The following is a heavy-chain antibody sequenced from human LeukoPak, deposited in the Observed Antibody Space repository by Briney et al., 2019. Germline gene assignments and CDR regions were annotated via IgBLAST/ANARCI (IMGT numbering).Heavy chain of an antibody. CDR2: INWNGGST. CDR1: GFTFDDYG. J-gene: IGHJ3*02. D-gene: IGHD2-8*02. V-gene: IGHV3-20*04. Sequence: PGGSLRLSCAASGFTFDDYGMSWVRHAPGKGLEWVSGINWNGGSTGYADSVKGRFTISRDNAKNSLYLQMNSLRAEDTAVYYCARDEGWWGAFDIWGQGTMVTVSS. CDR3: ARDEGWWGAFDI.